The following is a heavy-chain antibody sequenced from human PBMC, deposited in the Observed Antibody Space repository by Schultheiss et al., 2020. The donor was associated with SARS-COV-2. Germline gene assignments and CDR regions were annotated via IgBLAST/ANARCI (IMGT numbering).Heavy chain of an antibody. CDR1: GYTFTSYD. CDR3: ARELSESTGYYGMDV. CDR2: INPNSGGT. J-gene: IGHJ6*02. D-gene: IGHD3-10*01. Sequence: ASVKVSCKASGYTFTSYDINWVRQAPGQGLEWMGWINPNSGGTNYAQKFQGRVTMTRDTSISTAYMELSRLRSDDTAVYYCARELSESTGYYGMDVWGQGTTVTVSS. V-gene: IGHV1-2*02.